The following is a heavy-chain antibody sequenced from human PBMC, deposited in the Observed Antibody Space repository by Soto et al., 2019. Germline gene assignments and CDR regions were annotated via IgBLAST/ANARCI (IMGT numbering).Heavy chain of an antibody. CDR3: ARDHCTNGVCYYFDY. CDR2: INPSGGST. V-gene: IGHV1-46*01. D-gene: IGHD2-8*01. CDR1: GYTFTSYY. J-gene: IGHJ4*02. Sequence: ASVKVSCKASGYTFTSYYMHWVRQAPGQGLEWMGIINPSGGSTSYAQKFQGRVTMTRDTSTSTVYMELSSLRSEDTAVYYCARDHCTNGVCYYFDYWGQGTLVTVSS.